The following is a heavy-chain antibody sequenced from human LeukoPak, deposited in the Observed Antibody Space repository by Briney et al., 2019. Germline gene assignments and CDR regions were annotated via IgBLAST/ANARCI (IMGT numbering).Heavy chain of an antibody. CDR1: GYSISNTHY. Sequence: PSETLSLTCAVSGYSISNTHYWGWIRRPPGKGLEWIGSIYNSGRTHYNPSLKSRVTISVDTSMNQFSLKLSSVTAADTAVYYCARNSSGIHFDYWGRGTLVTVSS. CDR3: ARNSSGIHFDY. V-gene: IGHV4-38-2*01. J-gene: IGHJ4*02. D-gene: IGHD3-22*01. CDR2: IYNSGRT.